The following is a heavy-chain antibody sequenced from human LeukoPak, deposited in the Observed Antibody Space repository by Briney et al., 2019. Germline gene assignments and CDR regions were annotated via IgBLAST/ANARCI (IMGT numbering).Heavy chain of an antibody. CDR1: GGSISSSSYY. J-gene: IGHJ3*02. V-gene: IGHV4-39*01. CDR3: ARLRLLEDAFDI. Sequence: SETLSPTXTVSGGSISSSSYYWGWIRQPPGKGLEWIGSIYYSGSTYYNPSLKSRVTISVDTSKNQFSLKLSSVTAADTAVYYCARLRLLEDAFDIWGQGTMVTVSS. D-gene: IGHD3-3*01. CDR2: IYYSGST.